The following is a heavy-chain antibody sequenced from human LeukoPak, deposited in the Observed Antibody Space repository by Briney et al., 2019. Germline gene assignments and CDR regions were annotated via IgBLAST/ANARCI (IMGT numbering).Heavy chain of an antibody. V-gene: IGHV1-18*01. J-gene: IGHJ6*02. CDR3: ARVGPIIVATPMDV. CDR2: ISAYNGNT. Sequence: ASVKVSCKASGYTFTSYGISWVRQAPGQGREWMGWISAYNGNTNYAQKLQGRVTMTTDTSTSTAYMELRSLRSDDTAVYYCARVGPIIVATPMDVWGQGTTVTVSS. CDR1: GYTFTSYG. D-gene: IGHD5-12*01.